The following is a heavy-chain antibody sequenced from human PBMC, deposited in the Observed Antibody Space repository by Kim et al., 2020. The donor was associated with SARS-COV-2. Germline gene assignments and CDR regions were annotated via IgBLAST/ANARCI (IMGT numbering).Heavy chain of an antibody. J-gene: IGHJ4*02. Sequence: ASSVKGRSTSSRDNSKNTLYLQMNSRRAEDTAVYYCAKPAYSRKYYFDYWGQGTLVTVSS. CDR3: AKPAYSRKYYFDY. D-gene: IGHD6-13*01. V-gene: IGHV3-23*01.